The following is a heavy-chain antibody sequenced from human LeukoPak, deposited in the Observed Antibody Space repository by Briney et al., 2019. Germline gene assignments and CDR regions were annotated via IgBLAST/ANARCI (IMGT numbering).Heavy chain of an antibody. CDR2: IIPTFGTA. CDR3: ATSTSHYYDSSGQPPDAFDI. D-gene: IGHD3-22*01. CDR1: GGTFSSYA. J-gene: IGHJ3*02. V-gene: IGHV1-69*13. Sequence: SVKVSCKASGGTFSSYAISWVRQAPGQGLEWMGGIIPTFGTANYAQKFQGRVTITADESTSTAYMELSSLRSEDTAVYYCATSTSHYYDSSGQPPDAFDIWGQGTMVTVSS.